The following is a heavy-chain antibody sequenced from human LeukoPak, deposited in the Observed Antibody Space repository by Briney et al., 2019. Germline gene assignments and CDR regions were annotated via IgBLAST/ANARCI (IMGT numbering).Heavy chain of an antibody. D-gene: IGHD1-26*01. CDR2: IKQDGSEK. CDR3: AKDRLVRYYYMDV. Sequence: PGGSLRLSCAASGFTFSSYWMSWVRQAPGKGLEWVANIKQDGSEKFYVDSVKGRFTISRDNAKNSLYLQMNSLRAEDTAVYYCAKDRLVRYYYMDVWGKGTTVTVSS. V-gene: IGHV3-7*01. CDR1: GFTFSSYW. J-gene: IGHJ6*03.